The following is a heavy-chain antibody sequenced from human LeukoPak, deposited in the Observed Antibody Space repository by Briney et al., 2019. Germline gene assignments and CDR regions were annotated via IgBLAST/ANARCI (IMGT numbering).Heavy chain of an antibody. CDR3: ARAAYYDSSGYYLKLAERAQRNWFDP. V-gene: IGHV1-69*04. CDR2: IIPILGIA. D-gene: IGHD3-22*01. J-gene: IGHJ5*02. Sequence: SVKVSCKASGGTFSSYAISWVRQAPGQGLEWMGRIIPILGIANYAQKFQGRVTITADKSTSTAYMELSSLRSEDTAVYYCARAAYYDSSGYYLKLAERAQRNWFDPWGQGTLVTVSS. CDR1: GGTFSSYA.